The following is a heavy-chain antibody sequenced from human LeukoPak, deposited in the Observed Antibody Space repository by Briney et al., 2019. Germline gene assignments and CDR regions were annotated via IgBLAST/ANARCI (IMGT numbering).Heavy chain of an antibody. CDR1: GGSISSSSYY. Sequence: SETLSLTCTVSGGSISSSSYYWGWIRQPPGKGLEWIGSIYYSGSTYYNPSLKSRVTISVDTSKNQFSLKLSSVTAADTAVYYCARSVVVRGVITFDYWGQGTLVTVSS. CDR3: ARSVVVRGVITFDY. CDR2: IYYSGST. J-gene: IGHJ4*02. D-gene: IGHD3-10*01. V-gene: IGHV4-39*07.